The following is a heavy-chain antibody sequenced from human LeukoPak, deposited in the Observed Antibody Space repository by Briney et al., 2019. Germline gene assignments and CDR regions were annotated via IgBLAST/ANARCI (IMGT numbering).Heavy chain of an antibody. CDR2: SSTSGSS. CDR1: GGSISGHY. V-gene: IGHV4-4*09. Sequence: SETLSLICTVSGGSISGHYWHWIRQPPGKGLEWIGFSSTSGSSNSNPSLRSRVIVLMDTSKTRFSLRLNSVTAADTAVYFCARELLGGFEIWGQGTVVTASS. CDR3: ARELLGGFEI. J-gene: IGHJ3*02. D-gene: IGHD1-26*01.